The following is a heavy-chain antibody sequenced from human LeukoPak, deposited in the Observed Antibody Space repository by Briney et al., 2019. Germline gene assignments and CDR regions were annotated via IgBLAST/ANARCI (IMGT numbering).Heavy chain of an antibody. D-gene: IGHD3-9*01. CDR1: GFTFRNYG. J-gene: IGHJ4*02. CDR3: ARDAYYDILTGPYSFGVDY. Sequence: GGSLRLSCEASGFTFRNYGMHWVRQAPGKGLEWVSFIRSSGNDKYYSDPVKGRFTISRDDSQNTLYLQMNSLRAEDTAVYYCARDAYYDILTGPYSFGVDYWGQGTLVTVSS. CDR2: IRSSGNDK. V-gene: IGHV3-30*02.